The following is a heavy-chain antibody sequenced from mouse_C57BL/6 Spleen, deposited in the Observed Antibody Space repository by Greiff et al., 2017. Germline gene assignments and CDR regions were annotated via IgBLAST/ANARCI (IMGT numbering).Heavy chain of an antibody. Sequence: VQLQQSGPELVKPGASVKISCKASGYTFPDYYMNWVKQSHGKSLEWIGDINPNNGGTSYNQKFKGKATLTVDKSSSTAYMELRSLTSEDSAVYYCARGHYYYGSSYDWYFDVWGTGTTVTVSS. D-gene: IGHD1-1*01. CDR1: GYTFPDYY. J-gene: IGHJ1*03. CDR2: INPNNGGT. CDR3: ARGHYYYGSSYDWYFDV. V-gene: IGHV1-26*01.